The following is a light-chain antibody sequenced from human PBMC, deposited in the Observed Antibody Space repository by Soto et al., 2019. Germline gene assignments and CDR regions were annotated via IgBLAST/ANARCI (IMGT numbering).Light chain of an antibody. V-gene: IGKV3-15*01. CDR2: DAS. CDR1: QSVHSN. Sequence: EIVMTQSPATLSVSPGERVTLSCRASQSVHSNLAWYQQKPGQAPRLLIYDASTRATGIPVRFSGSGSGTEFTLTISGLQSEDFAVYYCQHYNNWPTFGQGTRLEIK. CDR3: QHYNNWPT. J-gene: IGKJ2*01.